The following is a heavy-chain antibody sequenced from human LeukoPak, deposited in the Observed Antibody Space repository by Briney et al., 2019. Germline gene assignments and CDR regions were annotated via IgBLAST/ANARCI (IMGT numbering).Heavy chain of an antibody. V-gene: IGHV4-34*01. Sequence: SETLSLTCTVSGSSMSSDYYWSWIRQPPGKGLEWIGEINHSGSTNYNPSLKSRVTISVDTSKNQFSLKLSSVTAADTAVYYCARGNYDYVWGSYRYEGLDYWGQGTLVTVSS. D-gene: IGHD3-16*02. CDR3: ARGNYDYVWGSYRYEGLDY. CDR2: INHSGST. J-gene: IGHJ4*02. CDR1: GSSMSSDYY.